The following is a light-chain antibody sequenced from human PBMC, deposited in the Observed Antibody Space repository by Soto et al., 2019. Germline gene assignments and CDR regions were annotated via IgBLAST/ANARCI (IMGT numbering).Light chain of an antibody. CDR3: RSNTSATTYV. Sequence: QSVLTQPASVSGSPGQSITISCTGTSSDVGAYNYDSWYQQYPGEAPKVIIYDVSHRPAGVSNRFSGSKSGNTASLTISGLQTQDEADYYCRSNTSATTYVFGTGTKVTVL. V-gene: IGLV2-14*01. CDR1: SSDVGAYNY. CDR2: DVS. J-gene: IGLJ1*01.